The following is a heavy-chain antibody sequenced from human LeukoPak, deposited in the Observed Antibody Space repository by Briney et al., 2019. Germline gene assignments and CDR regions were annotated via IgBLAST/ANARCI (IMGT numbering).Heavy chain of an antibody. CDR1: GFTVNFNY. V-gene: IGHV3-53*01. Sequence: GGSLRLSCAASGFTVNFNYMSWVRQAPGKGLEWVSVIYSGGTTHYADSVQGRFTISRDNLKNTLYLEMSSLRAEDTAVYYCARHRGGPYSAFDYWGQRTLVTVSS. CDR3: ARHRGGPYSAFDY. CDR2: IYSGGTT. D-gene: IGHD2-15*01. J-gene: IGHJ4*02.